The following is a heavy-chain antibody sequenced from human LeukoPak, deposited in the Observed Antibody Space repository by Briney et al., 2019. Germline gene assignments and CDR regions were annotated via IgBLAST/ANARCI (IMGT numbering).Heavy chain of an antibody. V-gene: IGHV3-30-3*01. CDR3: AKDTSVAPTGGDFDY. CDR1: GFTFSNYA. J-gene: IGHJ4*02. Sequence: TGGSLRLSCAASGFTFSNYAMHWVRQAPGQGLEWVAVISYDGNNKYYADSVKGRFTISRDNSKNTLYLQMNSLRAEDTAVYYCAKDTSVAPTGGDFDYWGQGTLVTVSS. D-gene: IGHD2/OR15-2a*01. CDR2: ISYDGNNK.